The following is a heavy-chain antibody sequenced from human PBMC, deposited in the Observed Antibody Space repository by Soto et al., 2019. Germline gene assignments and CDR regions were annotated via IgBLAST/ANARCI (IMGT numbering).Heavy chain of an antibody. J-gene: IGHJ6*02. CDR1: GFTFSTYT. D-gene: IGHD1-26*01. CDR3: AREKWGHYYGIDV. CDR2: ITSGSTYI. V-gene: IGHV3-21*01. Sequence: PDGSLRLSCAASGFTFSTYTFNWVRQAPGKTLEWVSSITSGSTYIYYADSAKGLFTVSRDNANNSLSLQLTSLRAEDTAIYYCAREKWGHYYGIDVLGQRTTLTASS.